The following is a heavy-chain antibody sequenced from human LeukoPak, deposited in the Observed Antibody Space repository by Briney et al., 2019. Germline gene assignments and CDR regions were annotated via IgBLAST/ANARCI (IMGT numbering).Heavy chain of an antibody. V-gene: IGHV4-34*01. CDR1: GGSFSGYY. CDR3: AREGIVGATST. J-gene: IGHJ4*02. CDR2: INHSGST. Sequence: PSETLSLTCAVYGGSFSGYYWSWIRQPPGKGLEWIGEINHSGSTNYNPSLKSRVTISVDTFKNQFSLKLSSVTAADTAVYYCAREGIVGATSTWGQGTLVTVSS. D-gene: IGHD1-26*01.